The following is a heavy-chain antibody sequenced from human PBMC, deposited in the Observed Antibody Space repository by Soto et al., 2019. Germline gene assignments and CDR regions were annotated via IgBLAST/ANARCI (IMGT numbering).Heavy chain of an antibody. D-gene: IGHD3-10*01. Sequence: EVQLLESGGGLVQPGGSLRLSCAASGFTFSSYCMSWVRQAPGKGLEWVSSISGSGGSTYYADSVKGRFTITRDNSKNTLYLQMSSRSAEDTAVYYCANRNDYGSGSYFPFDHWGQGTLVTVSS. CDR2: ISGSGGST. CDR3: ANRNDYGSGSYFPFDH. V-gene: IGHV3-23*01. CDR1: GFTFSSYC. J-gene: IGHJ4*02.